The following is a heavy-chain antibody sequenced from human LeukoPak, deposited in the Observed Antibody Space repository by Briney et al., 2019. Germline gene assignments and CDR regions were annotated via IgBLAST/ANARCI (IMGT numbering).Heavy chain of an antibody. Sequence: GASVKVSCKASGYTFTGYYMHWVRQAPGQGLEWMGWINPNSGGTNYAQKFQGRVTMTGDTSISTAYMELRRLRSDDTAVYYCARATGYSSRKRFDPWGQGTLVTVSS. V-gene: IGHV1-2*02. CDR3: ARATGYSSRKRFDP. CDR2: INPNSGGT. D-gene: IGHD6-13*01. J-gene: IGHJ5*02. CDR1: GYTFTGYY.